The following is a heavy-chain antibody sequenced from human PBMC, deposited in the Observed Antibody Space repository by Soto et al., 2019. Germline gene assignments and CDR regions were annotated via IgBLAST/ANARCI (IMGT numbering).Heavy chain of an antibody. Sequence: XESLRLSCAASGFSFSGSVIHWVRQASGKGLEWVGRIRTKANNYATGYAASVKGRFTISRDDSKNTAYLQMNSLKSEDTDLYYCSRLVVWGQGSLVTVSS. CDR3: SRLVV. CDR2: IRTKANNYAT. J-gene: IGHJ4*02. D-gene: IGHD2-15*01. V-gene: IGHV3-73*01. CDR1: GFSFSGSV.